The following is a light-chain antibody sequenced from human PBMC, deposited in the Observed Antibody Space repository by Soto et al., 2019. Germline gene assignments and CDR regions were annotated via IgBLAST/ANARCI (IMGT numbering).Light chain of an antibody. Sequence: QSVLTQPRSVSGSPGQSVTISCTGTSSDVGDYDYVSWYQQNPGKAPKLMIYDVNKRPSGVPDRFSGFKSGNTASLSISGLQAGDEAEYYCCSYAGNYRVLFGGGTKVTVL. CDR2: DVN. J-gene: IGLJ3*02. V-gene: IGLV2-11*01. CDR3: CSYAGNYRVL. CDR1: SSDVGDYDY.